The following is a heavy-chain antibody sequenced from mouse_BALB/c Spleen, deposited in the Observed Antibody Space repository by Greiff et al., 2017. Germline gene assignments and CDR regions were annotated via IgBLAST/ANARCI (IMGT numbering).Heavy chain of an antibody. CDR1: GFTFSSYT. D-gene: IGHD2-13*01. Sequence: EVQRVESGGGLVKPGGSLKLSCAASGFTFSSYTMSWVRQTPEKRLEWVATISSGGSYTYYPDSVKGRFTISRDNAKNTLYLQMSSLKSEDTAMYYCTRDDFYFDYWGQGTTLTVSS. V-gene: IGHV5-6-4*01. CDR2: ISSGGSYT. J-gene: IGHJ2*01. CDR3: TRDDFYFDY.